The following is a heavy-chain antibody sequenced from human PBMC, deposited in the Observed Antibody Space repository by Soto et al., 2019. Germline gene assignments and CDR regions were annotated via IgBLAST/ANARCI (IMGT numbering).Heavy chain of an antibody. CDR2: INPKSGGT. CDR1: GYTFSGYY. Sequence: ASVKVSCKXSGYTFSGYYMHWVRQAPGQGLEWMGWINPKSGGTKYAQKFQGRATMTRDTSISTAYMELSSLRYDDTAVYYCARTYYYDSSGYYCIGYWGQGTQVTVSS. CDR3: ARTYYYDSSGYYCIGY. D-gene: IGHD3-22*01. V-gene: IGHV1-2*02. J-gene: IGHJ4*02.